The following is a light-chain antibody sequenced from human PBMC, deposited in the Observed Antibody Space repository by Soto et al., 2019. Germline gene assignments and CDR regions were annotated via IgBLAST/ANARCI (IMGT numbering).Light chain of an antibody. J-gene: IGKJ1*01. CDR3: IQSSQFPVT. Sequence: QSAHSMIISLGHRATSSCSSIQSLVYSDGNTYLSWLQQRPGQPPRLLIYKISNRFSGVPDRFSGSGAGTDFTLKISRVEAEDVGVYYCIQSSQFPVTFGQGTKVDIK. CDR2: KIS. CDR1: QSLVYSDGNTY. V-gene: IGKV2-24*01.